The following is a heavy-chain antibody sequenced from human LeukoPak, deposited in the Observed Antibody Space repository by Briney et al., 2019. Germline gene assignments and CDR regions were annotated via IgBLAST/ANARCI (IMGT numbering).Heavy chain of an antibody. CDR3: ATLKDAVTTFDN. D-gene: IGHD4-17*01. V-gene: IGHV3-7*01. CDR1: GFIFSSCW. CDR2: INQDGSDK. Sequence: GGSLRLSCAASGFIFSSCWMSWVRQAPGKGLEWVASINQDGSDKRHADSVKGRFTISRDNAKSSLSLQVNSPRAEDTAVYYCATLKDAVTTFDNWGQGTLVTVSS. J-gene: IGHJ4*02.